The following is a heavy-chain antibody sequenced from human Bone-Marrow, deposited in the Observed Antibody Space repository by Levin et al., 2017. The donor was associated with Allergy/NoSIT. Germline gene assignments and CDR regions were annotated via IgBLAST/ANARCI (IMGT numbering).Heavy chain of an antibody. D-gene: IGHD5-18*01. J-gene: IGHJ4*02. CDR3: ATERGYTYGPFDY. Sequence: GGSLRLSCATSGFIFNNAWMTWVRQAPGKGLEWLGHIKSKTDGGTADYAAPVKGRFTISADYSQDTLYLQMNSLKAEDTAVYYCATERGYTYGPFDYWGQGALVTVSS. V-gene: IGHV3-15*01. CDR1: GFIFNNAW. CDR2: IKSKTDGGTA.